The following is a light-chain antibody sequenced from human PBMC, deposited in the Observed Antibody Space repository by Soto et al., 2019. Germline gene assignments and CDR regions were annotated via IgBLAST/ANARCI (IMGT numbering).Light chain of an antibody. Sequence: QSVLTQPASVSGSLGQSITISCTGTSSDIGGYKYVSWYQQHPGKAPKLIIFEVSNLPSGVSDRFSGSNSGNTASLTISGLQAEDEADYYCTSYSRYRVLVFGGGTKVTVL. V-gene: IGLV2-14*01. CDR3: TSYSRYRVLV. CDR1: SSDIGGYKY. J-gene: IGLJ3*02. CDR2: EVS.